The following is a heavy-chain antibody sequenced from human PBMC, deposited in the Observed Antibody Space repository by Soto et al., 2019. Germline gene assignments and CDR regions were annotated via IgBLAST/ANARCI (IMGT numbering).Heavy chain of an antibody. D-gene: IGHD3-22*01. CDR3: ARGPTYYYDSSGYYYPWRAAFEYGMDV. CDR1: GYTFTSYD. CDR2: MNPNSGNT. V-gene: IGHV1-8*01. Sequence: GASVKVSCKASGYTFTSYDINWVRQATGQGLEWMGWMNPNSGNTGYAQKFQGRVTMTRNTSISTAYMELSSLRSEDTAVYYCARGPTYYYDSSGYYYPWRAAFEYGMDVWGQGTTVTVSS. J-gene: IGHJ6*02.